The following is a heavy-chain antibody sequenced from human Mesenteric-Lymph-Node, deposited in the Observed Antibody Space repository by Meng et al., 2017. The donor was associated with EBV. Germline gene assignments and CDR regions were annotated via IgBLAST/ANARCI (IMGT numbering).Heavy chain of an antibody. CDR3: ARDVGGSGGNYFDP. J-gene: IGHJ5*02. V-gene: IGHV4-30-2*01. Sequence: HLHPQECGTGVVKASLPLFRTCTVSAGSLTSGANSWSWIRQPPGKGLELIGHIHYIGSTYYTPSLKSRVTMSTDKSKNQFSLKLTSVTAADTAAYYCARDVGGSGGNYFDPWGQGTLVTVSS. CDR2: IHYIGST. CDR1: AGSLTSGANS. D-gene: IGHD3-10*01.